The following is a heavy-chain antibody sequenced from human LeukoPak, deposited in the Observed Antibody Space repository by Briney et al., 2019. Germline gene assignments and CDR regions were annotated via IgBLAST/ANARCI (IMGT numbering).Heavy chain of an antibody. D-gene: IGHD3-3*01. J-gene: IGHJ4*02. Sequence: GASVKVSCKTSGYTFTRYHIHWVRQAPGQGLEWMGVINPSGGTTTYAQSFQGRVTMTRDTSTITVYMELSSLRSDDTAVYYCAREAIFGVVREYYFDYWGQGTLVTVS. CDR1: GYTFTRYH. CDR3: AREAIFGVVREYYFDY. V-gene: IGHV1-46*01. CDR2: INPSGGTT.